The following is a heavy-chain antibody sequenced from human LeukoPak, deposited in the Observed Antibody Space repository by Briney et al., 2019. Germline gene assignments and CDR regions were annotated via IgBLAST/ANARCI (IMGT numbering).Heavy chain of an antibody. CDR2: IKQDGSEK. CDR1: GFTLSSYW. V-gene: IGHV3-7*01. J-gene: IGHJ6*02. CDR3: ARDRRMTYGMVV. Sequence: PGGSLRLSCAASGFTLSSYWMNRVRQAPGNGLEWVANIKQDGSEKYYVDSVKGRFTISRDNAKNTLYLQMNSLRGEDTAVYYCARDRRMTYGMVVWGQGTTVTVSS.